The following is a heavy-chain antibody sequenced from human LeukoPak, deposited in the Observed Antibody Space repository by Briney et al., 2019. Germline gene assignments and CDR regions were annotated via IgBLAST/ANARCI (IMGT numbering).Heavy chain of an antibody. V-gene: IGHV4-34*01. CDR3: ATYLGYCSSTSCHRRGMDV. CDR2: INLSGST. CDR1: GGSFSGYY. J-gene: IGHJ6*02. D-gene: IGHD2-2*01. Sequence: SETLSLTCAVYGGSFSGYYWSWIRQPPGKGLEWIGEINLSGSTNYNPSLKSRVTISVDTSKNQFSLKLSSVTAADTAVYYCATYLGYCSSTSCHRRGMDVWGQGTTVTVSS.